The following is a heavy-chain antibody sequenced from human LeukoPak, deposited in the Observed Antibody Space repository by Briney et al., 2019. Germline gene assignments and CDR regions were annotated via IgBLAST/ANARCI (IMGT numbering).Heavy chain of an antibody. CDR2: ISYDGSEK. CDR1: GFTFSSHA. CDR3: AREGSSGYYPY. D-gene: IGHD3-22*01. V-gene: IGHV3-30-3*01. J-gene: IGHJ4*02. Sequence: GGSLRLSCAASGFTFSSHAMHWVRQAPGKGLEWVAVISYDGSEKHYADPVKGRFTISRDNSKNTLYLQMNSLRAEDTAVYYCAREGSSGYYPYWGQGILVTVSS.